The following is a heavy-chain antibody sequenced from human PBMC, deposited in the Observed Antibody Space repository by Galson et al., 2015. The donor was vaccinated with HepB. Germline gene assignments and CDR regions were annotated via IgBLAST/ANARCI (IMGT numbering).Heavy chain of an antibody. D-gene: IGHD3-22*01. V-gene: IGHV3-23*01. CDR2: LSGSGDST. J-gene: IGHJ4*02. CDR1: GFNFNHYA. CDR3: AKDMGYMIVVVTLDY. Sequence: SPRLSCAASGFNFNHYAMSWVRQAPGMGLEWVSGLSGSGDSTEYADSVKGRFSISRDNSKNTLYLQMNSLRAEDTAVYYCAKDMGYMIVVVTLDYWGQGTLVTVSS.